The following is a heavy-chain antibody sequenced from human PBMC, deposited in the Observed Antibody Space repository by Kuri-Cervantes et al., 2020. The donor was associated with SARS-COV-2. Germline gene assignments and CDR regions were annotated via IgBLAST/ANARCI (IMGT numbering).Heavy chain of an antibody. Sequence: SCTVSGGSISSSSYYWGWIRQPPGKGLEWIGYIYYSGSTYYNPSLKSRVTISVDTYKHQFSLKLSSVTAAETAGYYCARDRNGDYGSDAFDIWGQGTMVTVSS. CDR3: ARDRNGDYGSDAFDI. V-gene: IGHV4-31*02. D-gene: IGHD4-17*01. J-gene: IGHJ3*02. CDR1: GGSISSSSYY. CDR2: IYYSGST.